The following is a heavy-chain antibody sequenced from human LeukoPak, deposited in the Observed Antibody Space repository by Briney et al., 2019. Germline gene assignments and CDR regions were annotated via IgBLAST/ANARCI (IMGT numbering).Heavy chain of an antibody. V-gene: IGHV1-69*10. CDR1: GGTFSSYA. D-gene: IGHD3-22*01. CDR2: IIPILGIA. Sequence: SVKVSCKASGGTFSSYAISWVRQAPGQGLEWMGWIIPILGIANYAQKFQGRVTITADKSTSTAYMELSSLRSEDTAVYYCARESTLYYYDSSGYLDAFDIWGQGTMVTVSS. J-gene: IGHJ3*02. CDR3: ARESTLYYYDSSGYLDAFDI.